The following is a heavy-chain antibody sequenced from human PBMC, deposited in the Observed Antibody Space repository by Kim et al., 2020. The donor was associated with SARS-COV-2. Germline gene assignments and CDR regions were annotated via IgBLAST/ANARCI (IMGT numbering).Heavy chain of an antibody. J-gene: IGHJ6*03. V-gene: IGHV1-46*01. D-gene: IGHD1-1*01. Sequence: AQKFQGRVTMTRDTSTSTVYMELSSLRSEDTAVYYCARGTPLTGYYYMDVWGKGTTVTVSS. CDR3: ARGTPLTGYYYMDV.